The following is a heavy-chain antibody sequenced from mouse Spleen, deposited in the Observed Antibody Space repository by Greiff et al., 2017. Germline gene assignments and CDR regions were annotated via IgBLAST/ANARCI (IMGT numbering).Heavy chain of an antibody. CDR1: GYTFTSYW. CDR3: ARSQGYYGSSYVGFAY. D-gene: IGHD1-1*01. J-gene: IGHJ3*01. CDR2: INPSNGGT. Sequence: QVQLKQPGTELVKPGASVKLSCKASGYTFTSYWMHWVKQRPGQGLEWIGNINPSNGGTNYNEKFKSKATLTVDKSSSTAYMQLSSLTSEDSAVYYCARSQGYYGSSYVGFAYWGQGTLVTVSA. V-gene: IGHV1-53*01.